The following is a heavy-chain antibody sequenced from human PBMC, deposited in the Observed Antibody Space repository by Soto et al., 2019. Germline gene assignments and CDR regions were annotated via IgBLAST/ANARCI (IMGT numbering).Heavy chain of an antibody. Sequence: EVQLVESGGGLVQPGRSLRLSCAASGFTFDDYAMHWVRQAPGKGLEWVSGISWNSGSIGYADSVKGRFTISRDNSKNSLELQMNSLRAEDTALYYRAKAKQLVAFDLWGRGTLVTVSS. CDR2: ISWNSGSI. D-gene: IGHD6-6*01. V-gene: IGHV3-9*01. J-gene: IGHJ2*01. CDR3: AKAKQLVAFDL. CDR1: GFTFDDYA.